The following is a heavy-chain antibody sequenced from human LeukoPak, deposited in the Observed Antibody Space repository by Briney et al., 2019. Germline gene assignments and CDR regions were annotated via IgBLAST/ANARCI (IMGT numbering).Heavy chain of an antibody. D-gene: IGHD2-15*01. CDR2: INSDGSIT. CDR3: ARDQDGD. V-gene: IGHV3-74*01. CDR1: GFTFTTYW. Sequence: GGSLRLSCAASGFTFTTYWMHWVRQAPGKGLVWVSHINSDGSITSYADSVKGRFTVSRDNSKNTLYLQMSSLSAEDTAMYYCARDQDGDWGQGTLVTVSS. J-gene: IGHJ4*02.